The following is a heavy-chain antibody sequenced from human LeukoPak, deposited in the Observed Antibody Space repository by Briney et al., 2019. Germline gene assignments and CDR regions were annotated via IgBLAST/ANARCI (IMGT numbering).Heavy chain of an antibody. Sequence: ASVKVSCKASGYTFTDFYMHWVRQAPGQGLEWMGWINPNSGGTNYAQKFQGRVTMTRDTSTSTAYMELSRLRSDDTAVFYCARELGYCSSTSCSLFGYWGQGTLVTVSS. V-gene: IGHV1-2*02. J-gene: IGHJ4*02. D-gene: IGHD2-2*01. CDR1: GYTFTDFY. CDR2: INPNSGGT. CDR3: ARELGYCSSTSCSLFGY.